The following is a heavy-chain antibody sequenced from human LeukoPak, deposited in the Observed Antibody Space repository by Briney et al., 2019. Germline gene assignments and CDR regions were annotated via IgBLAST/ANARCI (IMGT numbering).Heavy chain of an antibody. J-gene: IGHJ5*02. D-gene: IGHD2-15*01. CDR2: IIPIFGTA. V-gene: IGHV1-69*13. CDR1: GGTFSSYA. Sequence: WASVTVSCKASGGTFSSYAISWVRQAPGQGLEWMGGIIPIFGTANYAQKFQGRVTITADESTSTAYMELSSLRSEDTAVYYCARAPSVFCSGGSCYSWFDPWGQGTLVTVSS. CDR3: ARAPSVFCSGGSCYSWFDP.